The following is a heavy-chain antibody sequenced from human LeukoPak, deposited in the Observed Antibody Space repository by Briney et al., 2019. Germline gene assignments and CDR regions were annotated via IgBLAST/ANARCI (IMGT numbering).Heavy chain of an antibody. J-gene: IGHJ4*02. CDR2: IYTSGST. V-gene: IGHV4-4*07. CDR3: ARDLVENSRGHDF. Sequence: SETLSLTCTVSGGSISSYYWSWIRQSPGKGLEWIGRIYTSGSTNYNPSLKSRVTISVDTSKNQFSLKLSSVTAADTAVYYCARDLVENSRGHDFWGQGILVIVSS. CDR1: GGSISSYY. D-gene: IGHD2-15*01.